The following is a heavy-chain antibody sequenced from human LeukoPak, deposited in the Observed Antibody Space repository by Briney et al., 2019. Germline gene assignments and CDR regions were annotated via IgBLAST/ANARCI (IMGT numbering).Heavy chain of an antibody. Sequence: PGGSLRLSCAASGFTFSSYAMHWVRQAPGKGLEWVAVISYDGSNKYYADSVKGRFTISRDNSKNTLYLQMNSLRAEDTAVYYCAREGAKVRGVKGNWFDPWGQGTLVTVSS. CDR2: ISYDGSNK. V-gene: IGHV3-30-3*01. CDR1: GFTFSSYA. J-gene: IGHJ5*02. CDR3: AREGAKVRGVKGNWFDP. D-gene: IGHD3-10*01.